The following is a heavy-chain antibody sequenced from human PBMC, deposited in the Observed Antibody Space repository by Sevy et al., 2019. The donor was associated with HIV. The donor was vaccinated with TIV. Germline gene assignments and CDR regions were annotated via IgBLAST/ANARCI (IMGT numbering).Heavy chain of an antibody. CDR1: GFTFSNYN. CDR3: ARDKTILEGRYGMDV. Sequence: GGSLRLSCAASGFTFSNYNINWVRQSPGKGLEWVSFISTSSGYIYYADSVKGRFTISRDNAKNSLYLQMNSLRAEDTAVYHCARDKTILEGRYGMDVWGQGTTVTVSS. J-gene: IGHJ6*02. V-gene: IGHV3-21*06. CDR2: ISTSSGYI. D-gene: IGHD3-3*01.